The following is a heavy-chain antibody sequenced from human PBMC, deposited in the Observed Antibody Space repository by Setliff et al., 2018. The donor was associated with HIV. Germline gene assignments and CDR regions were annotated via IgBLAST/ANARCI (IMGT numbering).Heavy chain of an antibody. CDR3: ARRSTSTWIDY. CDR2: ISYTDST. J-gene: IGHJ4*02. V-gene: IGHV4-59*08. D-gene: IGHD2-2*01. CDR1: GVSISSYY. Sequence: PSETLSLTCTVSGVSISSYYWSWIRQPPGKGLEWIGYISYTDSTAYNHSLKSRVSISIDTSTNQFSLKLSSVTAADTAVYYCARRSTSTWIDYWGQGTLVTVSS.